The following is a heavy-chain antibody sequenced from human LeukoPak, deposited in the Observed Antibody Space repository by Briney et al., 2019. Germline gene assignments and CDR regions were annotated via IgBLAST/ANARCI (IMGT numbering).Heavy chain of an antibody. J-gene: IGHJ3*02. Sequence: PGGSLRLSCAASGFTFSSYWMTWVRQAPGKGLEWVANIKQDGSKEYYVDSVKGRLTISRDNAENSLYLQMNSLRAEDTAVYYCASDPPWTNDAFDIWGQGTMVTVSS. CDR3: ASDPPWTNDAFDI. D-gene: IGHD1-1*01. CDR2: IKQDGSKE. V-gene: IGHV3-7*01. CDR1: GFTFSSYW.